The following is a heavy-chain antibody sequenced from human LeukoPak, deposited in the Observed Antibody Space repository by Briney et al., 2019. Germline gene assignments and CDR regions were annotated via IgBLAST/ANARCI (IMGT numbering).Heavy chain of an antibody. V-gene: IGHV1-69*13. CDR1: GGTFSSYA. Sequence: ASVKVSCKASGGTFSSYAIGWVRQAPGQGLEWMGGIIPIFGTANYAQKFQGRVTITADESTSTAYMELSSLRSEDTAVYYCASTAYYDFWSGYSINYFDYWGQGTLVTVSP. D-gene: IGHD3-3*01. J-gene: IGHJ4*02. CDR3: ASTAYYDFWSGYSINYFDY. CDR2: IIPIFGTA.